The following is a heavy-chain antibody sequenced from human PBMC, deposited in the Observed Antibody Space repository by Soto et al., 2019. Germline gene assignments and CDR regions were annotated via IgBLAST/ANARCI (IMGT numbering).Heavy chain of an antibody. CDR1: AFSFSNFW. V-gene: IGHV3-7*01. D-gene: IGHD5-18*01. Sequence: GGSLRLSCAASAFSFSNFWMSWVRQAPGKGLEWLASIKQDGSEQFYVDSVKGRFTISRDNSKNTLYLQMNSLRAEDTAVYYCAKERDTAMVYYYYYYGMDVWGQGTTVTVSS. J-gene: IGHJ6*02. CDR3: AKERDTAMVYYYYYYGMDV. CDR2: IKQDGSEQ.